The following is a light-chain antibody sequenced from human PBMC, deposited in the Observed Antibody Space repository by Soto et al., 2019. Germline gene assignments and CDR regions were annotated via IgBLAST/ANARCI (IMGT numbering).Light chain of an antibody. V-gene: IGKV1-5*01. CDR1: QNVFTW. Sequence: DIQMTQSPSTLSASVGDRVTITCRASQNVFTWLAWYQHRPGKAPKLQISDASILESGVPSRFSGSGSGTEFTLTITSLQSDDFATYYCQEYNSHSFGGGTKVEIK. J-gene: IGKJ4*01. CDR2: DAS. CDR3: QEYNSHS.